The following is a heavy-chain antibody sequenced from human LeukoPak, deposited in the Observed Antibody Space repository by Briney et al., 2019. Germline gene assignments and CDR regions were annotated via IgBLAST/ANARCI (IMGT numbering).Heavy chain of an antibody. CDR2: IRSKAYGGTT. J-gene: IGHJ6*03. Sequence: GGSLRLSCAASGFTFSNHGMNWVRQAPGKGLEWVGFIRSKAYGGTTEYAASVKGRFTISRDDSKSIAYLQMNSLKTEDTAVYYCTRDPYIVATFVDYYYYMDVWGKGTTVTVSS. CDR3: TRDPYIVATFVDYYYYMDV. D-gene: IGHD5-12*01. CDR1: GFTFSNHG. V-gene: IGHV3-49*04.